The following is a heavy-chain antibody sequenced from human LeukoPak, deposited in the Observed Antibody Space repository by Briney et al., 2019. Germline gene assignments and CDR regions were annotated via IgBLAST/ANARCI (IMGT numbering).Heavy chain of an antibody. CDR1: GGSISSYY. D-gene: IGHD4-17*01. CDR3: ARVSETTVTTGVFDY. Sequence: PSETLSLTCTVSGGSISSYYWSWIRQPPGKGLEWIGYIYTSGSTNYNPSLKSRVTISVDTSKNQFSLKLSSVTAADTAVYYCARVSETTVTTGVFDYWGQGTLVTVSS. CDR2: IYTSGST. V-gene: IGHV4-4*09. J-gene: IGHJ4*02.